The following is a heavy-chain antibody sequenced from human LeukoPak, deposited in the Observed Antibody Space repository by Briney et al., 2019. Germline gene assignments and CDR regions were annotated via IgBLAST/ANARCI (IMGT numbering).Heavy chain of an antibody. V-gene: IGHV3-9*01. CDR3: AKSEMATIPPTY. J-gene: IGHJ4*02. CDR1: GFTFDDYA. D-gene: IGHD5-24*01. Sequence: SLRLSCAASGFTFDDYAMHWVRQAPGKGLEWVSGISWNSGSIGYADSVKGRFTISRDNAKNSLYLQMNSLRAEDTALYYCAKSEMATIPPTYWGQGTLVTVSS. CDR2: ISWNSGSI.